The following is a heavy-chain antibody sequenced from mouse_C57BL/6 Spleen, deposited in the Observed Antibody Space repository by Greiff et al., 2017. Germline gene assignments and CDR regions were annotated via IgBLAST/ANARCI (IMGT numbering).Heavy chain of an antibody. CDR3: ARRGIYYGSSGYFDV. J-gene: IGHJ1*03. CDR1: GYTFTSYW. V-gene: IGHV1-55*01. Sequence: QVQLQQPGAELVKPGASVKMSCKASGYTFTSYWITWVKQRPGQGLEWIGDFYPGSGSTNYNEKFKSKATLTVDTSSSTAYMQLSRLTSEDSAVYYCARRGIYYGSSGYFDVWGTGTTVTVSS. CDR2: FYPGSGST. D-gene: IGHD1-1*01.